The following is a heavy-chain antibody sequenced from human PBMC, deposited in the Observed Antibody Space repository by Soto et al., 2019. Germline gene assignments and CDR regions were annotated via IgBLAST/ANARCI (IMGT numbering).Heavy chain of an antibody. CDR1: GFTFSDYY. Sequence: QVQLVESGGGLVKPGGSLRLSCAASGFTFSDYYMTWIRQAPGKGLEWVSHIGSSRSYTNYADSVKGRCTISRDNAKNSLYLQMNSLRAEDTAVYYCARAYDYDGVDVWGQGTTVTVSS. CDR3: ARAYDYDGVDV. D-gene: IGHD2-8*01. CDR2: IGSSRSYT. J-gene: IGHJ6*02. V-gene: IGHV3-11*05.